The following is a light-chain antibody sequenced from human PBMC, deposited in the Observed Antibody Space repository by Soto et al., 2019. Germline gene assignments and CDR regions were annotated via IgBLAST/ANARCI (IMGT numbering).Light chain of an antibody. Sequence: QSVLTQPSSVSGAPGQTVTISCTGSSSNIGAEYDVHWYQQLPGGAPKLLIYESSDRLSGVPDRFSGSKSGASASLAITGLQXXXXXNXXXXSYDSSLSVVVFGGGTKLXVL. V-gene: IGLV1-40*01. CDR1: SSNIGAEYD. CDR2: ESS. J-gene: IGLJ2*01. CDR3: XSYDSSLSVVV.